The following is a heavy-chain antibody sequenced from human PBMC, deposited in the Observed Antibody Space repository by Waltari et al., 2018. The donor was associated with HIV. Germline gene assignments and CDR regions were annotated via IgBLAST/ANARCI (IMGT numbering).Heavy chain of an antibody. D-gene: IGHD2-21*02. CDR2: TYTSVST. CDR3: ASPRGVTGYWYFDL. J-gene: IGHJ2*01. CDR1: GGPHSSYY. V-gene: IGHV4-4*07. Sequence: QVQLQESGPGLVKPSETLSHTCTVQGGPHSSYYWRWIRQPAGKGLECIGRTYTSVSTNYNPSLRTRVTMSVDTSKNQFSLTLSSVTAADTAVYDCASPRGVTGYWYFDLWGRGTLVTVSS.